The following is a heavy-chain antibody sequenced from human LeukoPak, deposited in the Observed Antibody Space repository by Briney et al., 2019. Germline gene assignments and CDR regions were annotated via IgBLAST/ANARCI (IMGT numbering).Heavy chain of an antibody. D-gene: IGHD3-10*01. J-gene: IGHJ4*02. CDR3: AREKFNYNLLHYFDY. V-gene: IGHV4-38-2*02. CDR1: GYSISSGYY. CDR2: IYHSGST. Sequence: SETLSLTCAVSGYSISSGYYWGWIRQPPGKGLEWIGSIYHSGSTYYNPSLKSRLTISVDTSKNQFSLKLSSVTAADTAVYYCAREKFNYNLLHYFDYWGQGTLVTVSS.